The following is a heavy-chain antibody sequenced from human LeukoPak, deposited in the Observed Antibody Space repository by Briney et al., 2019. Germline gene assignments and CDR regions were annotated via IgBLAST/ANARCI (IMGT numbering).Heavy chain of an antibody. CDR3: ARVRWRNIVVVVRAFDI. D-gene: IGHD2-21*01. V-gene: IGHV4-59*12. Sequence: SETLSLTCTVSGGSISNYYWSWIRQPPGKGLEWIGYIYNSGSTNYNPSLKSRVTISVDTSKNQFSLKLSSVTAADTAVYYCARVRWRNIVVVVRAFDIWGQGTMVTVSS. CDR2: IYNSGST. J-gene: IGHJ3*02. CDR1: GGSISNYY.